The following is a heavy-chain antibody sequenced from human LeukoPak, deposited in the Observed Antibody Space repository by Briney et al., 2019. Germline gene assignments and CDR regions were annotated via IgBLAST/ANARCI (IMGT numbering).Heavy chain of an antibody. J-gene: IGHJ6*02. CDR3: ASHQYYYDSSGYYYDYYYGMDV. CDR1: GYTFTSYG. V-gene: IGHV1-3*01. Sequence: GASVKVSCKASGYTFTSYGISWVRQAPGQGLEWMGWINAGNGNTKYSQKFQGRVTITRDTSASTAYMELSSLRSEDTAVYYCASHQYYYDSSGYYYDYYYGMDVWGQGTTVTVSS. D-gene: IGHD3-22*01. CDR2: INAGNGNT.